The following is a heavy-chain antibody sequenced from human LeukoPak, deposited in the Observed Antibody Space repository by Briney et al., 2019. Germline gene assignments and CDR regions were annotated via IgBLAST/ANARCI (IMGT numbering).Heavy chain of an antibody. CDR3: AEGGDAYKVGNH. CDR1: GDSIDTRHYY. V-gene: IGHV4-39*07. J-gene: IGHJ1*01. CDR2: IYYNLST. D-gene: IGHD5-24*01. Sequence: SETLSFTCTVSGDSIDTRHYYWTWIRQPPGKGLEWIGSIYYNLSTSYNPSLLSRGTISVDTSKNHFSLRLTSLTAADTAIYYCAEGGDAYKVGNHWGPGTLVTVSS.